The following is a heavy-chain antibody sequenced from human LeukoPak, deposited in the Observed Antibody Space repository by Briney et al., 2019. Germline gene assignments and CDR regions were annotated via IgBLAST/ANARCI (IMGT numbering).Heavy chain of an antibody. D-gene: IGHD3-22*01. J-gene: IGHJ3*02. CDR2: IYTSGST. V-gene: IGHV4-4*07. CDR3: ARDIGYYDSSGYPRDAFDI. Sequence: SETLSLTCTVSGGSISSYYWSWIRQPAGKGLEWRGRIYTSGSTNYNPSLKSRVTMSVDTSKNQFSLKLSSVSAADTAVYYCARDIGYYDSSGYPRDAFDIWGQGTMVTVSS. CDR1: GGSISSYY.